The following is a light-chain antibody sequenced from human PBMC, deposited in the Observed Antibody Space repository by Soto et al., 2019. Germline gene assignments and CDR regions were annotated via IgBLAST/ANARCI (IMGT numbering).Light chain of an antibody. J-gene: IGKJ1*01. V-gene: IGKV3-20*01. CDR1: QSVSSSY. CDR2: GAS. Sequence: IVLTQSPGTLSLSPGERATLSCRASQSVSSSYLAWYQQKPGQAPRLLIYGASSRATGIPDRFSGSGSETDFTLTISRLEPEDFAVYYCQQYSNSRTFGQGTKVDIK. CDR3: QQYSNSRT.